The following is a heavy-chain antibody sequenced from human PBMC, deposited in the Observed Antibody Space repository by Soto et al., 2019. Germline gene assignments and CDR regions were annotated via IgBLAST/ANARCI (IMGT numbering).Heavy chain of an antibody. CDR3: AKDPAGMYSSGWSQSFDF. CDR2: IVGSGGRT. CDR1: GFTFSAFA. J-gene: IGHJ4*02. D-gene: IGHD6-19*01. Sequence: EVQLLESGGGLVQPGGSLTLSCAASGFTFSAFALSWVRQAPGEGLEWVSGIVGSGGRTYYADSVKGRFTISRDNSKNTVYLQRSSLRAEDTAMYYCAKDPAGMYSSGWSQSFDFWGQGTQVTVSS. V-gene: IGHV3-23*01.